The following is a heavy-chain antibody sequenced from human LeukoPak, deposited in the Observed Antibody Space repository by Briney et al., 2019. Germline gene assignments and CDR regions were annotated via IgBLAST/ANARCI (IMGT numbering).Heavy chain of an antibody. V-gene: IGHV3-33*06. J-gene: IGHJ4*02. Sequence: GGSLRLSCAASGFTFSSYDMHWVRQAPGKGLEWVAVIWYDGNNKYYADSVKGRFTISRDNSKNTLYLQMNSLRAEDTAVYYCAKKGYYDGSGYYMYYFDHWGQGTLVTVSS. CDR1: GFTFSSYD. CDR2: IWYDGNNK. CDR3: AKKGYYDGSGYYMYYFDH. D-gene: IGHD3-22*01.